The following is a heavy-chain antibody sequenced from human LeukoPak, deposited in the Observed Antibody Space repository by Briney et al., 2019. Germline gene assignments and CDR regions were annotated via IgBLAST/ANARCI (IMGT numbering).Heavy chain of an antibody. D-gene: IGHD3-16*01. CDR1: GGSITSHF. J-gene: IGHJ3*01. Sequence: SETLSLTCTVSGGSITSHFWTWIRQAPGKGLVWVGYVSKSGSTNHNPSLQSRITISVDTSKNQFFLKLTSMTAADTAVYFCARDDYGVFDAFDVWGQGTVVTVSS. V-gene: IGHV4-4*08. CDR3: ARDDYGVFDAFDV. CDR2: VSKSGST.